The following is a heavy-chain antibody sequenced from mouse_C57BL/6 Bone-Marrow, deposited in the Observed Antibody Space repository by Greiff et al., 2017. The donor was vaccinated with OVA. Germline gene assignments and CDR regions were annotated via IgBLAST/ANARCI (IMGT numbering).Heavy chain of an antibody. J-gene: IGHJ4*01. V-gene: IGHV1-81*01. Sequence: VQVVESGAELARPGASVKLSCKASGYTFTSYGISWVKQRTGQGLEWIGELYPRSGNTYYNEKFKGKAPLTADKSSSSAYMELRSLTSEDSAVYFCATYGSSGYAMDYWGQGTSVTVSS. CDR1: GYTFTSYG. CDR3: ATYGSSGYAMDY. CDR2: LYPRSGNT. D-gene: IGHD1-1*01.